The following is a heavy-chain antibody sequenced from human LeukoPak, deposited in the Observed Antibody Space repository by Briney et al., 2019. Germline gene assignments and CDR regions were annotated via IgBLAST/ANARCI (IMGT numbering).Heavy chain of an antibody. D-gene: IGHD1-14*01. V-gene: IGHV3-21*01. CDR1: GFTFSSYA. J-gene: IGHJ4*02. CDR3: ARDYAKFRTELDY. CDR2: ISSSSSYI. Sequence: GGSLRLSCAASGFTFSSYAMSWVRQAPGKGLEWVSSISSSSSYIYYADSVKGRFTISRDNAKNSLYLQMNSLRAEDTAVYYCARDYAKFRTELDYWGQGTLVTVSS.